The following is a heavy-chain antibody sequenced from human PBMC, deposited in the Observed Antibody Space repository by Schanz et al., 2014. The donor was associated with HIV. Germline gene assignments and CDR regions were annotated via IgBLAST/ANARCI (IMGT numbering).Heavy chain of an antibody. D-gene: IGHD2-8*01. CDR3: ANSGYCISGICYTRGDGMDV. CDR1: EFIFSSYG. CDR2: ISNDGSNE. V-gene: IGHV3-30*18. Sequence: QVQVVESGGGVVQPGRSLRLSCAASEFIFSSYGIHWVRQAPGKGLEWVAVISNDGSNEYYADSVKGRFTISRDNSKNTLFLQMNSLRAEDTAVYYCANSGYCISGICYTRGDGMDVWGQGTTVTVSS. J-gene: IGHJ6*02.